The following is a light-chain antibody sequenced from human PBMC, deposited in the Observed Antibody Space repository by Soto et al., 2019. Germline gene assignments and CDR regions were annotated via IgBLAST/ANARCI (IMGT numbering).Light chain of an antibody. CDR1: DSNIGSNT. CDR2: SNN. CDR3: AAWDDSLNTPL. V-gene: IGLV1-44*01. Sequence: QSVLTQPPSVSGAPGQRVIVSCSGSDSNIGSNTVDWYQHLPGMAPKVLIYSNNLRPSGVPARFSGSKSGTSASLAISGLQSEDVADYFCAAWDDSLNTPLFGGGTKLTVL. J-gene: IGLJ3*02.